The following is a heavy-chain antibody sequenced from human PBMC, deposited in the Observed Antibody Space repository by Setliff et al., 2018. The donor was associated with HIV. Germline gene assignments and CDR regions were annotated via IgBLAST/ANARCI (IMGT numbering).Heavy chain of an antibody. V-gene: IGHV3-23*01. CDR2: ILSTGERT. Sequence: LSLSCAASGFTFSNYAMSWVRQAPGEGLEWVSAILSTGERTFYADSVKGRFTISRDNSKNTVYLQMNSLRAEDMAEYYCAKELAASGLGYFDSWGRGILVTVSS. J-gene: IGHJ4*02. CDR3: AKELAASGLGYFDS. CDR1: GFTFSNYA. D-gene: IGHD3-22*01.